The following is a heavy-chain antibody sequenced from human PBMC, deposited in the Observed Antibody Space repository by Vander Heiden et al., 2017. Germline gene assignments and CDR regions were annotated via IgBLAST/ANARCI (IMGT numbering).Heavy chain of an antibody. V-gene: IGHV3-30*18. CDR1: GFTFSSCG. Sequence: QVQLVESGGGVVQPGRSLRLSCAASGFTFSSCGMHWVRQAPGKGLEWVAVISYDGSNKYYADSVKGRFTISRDNSKNTLYLQMNSLRAEDTAVYYCAKGQRSPLDYWGQGTLVTVSS. J-gene: IGHJ4*02. CDR3: AKGQRSPLDY. CDR2: ISYDGSNK. D-gene: IGHD1-1*01.